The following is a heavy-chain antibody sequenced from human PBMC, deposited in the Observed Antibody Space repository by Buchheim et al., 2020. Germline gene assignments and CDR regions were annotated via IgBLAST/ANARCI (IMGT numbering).Heavy chain of an antibody. CDR1: GYTFTSYD. J-gene: IGHJ2*01. CDR2: MNPNSGNT. D-gene: IGHD6-19*01. CDR3: ARVVVAVAGFRHWYFDL. Sequence: QVQLVQSGAEVKKPGASVKVSCKASGYTFTSYDINWVRQATGQGLEWMGWMNPNSGNTGYAQKFQGRVTMTRNTSIRTAYMELSSLRSEDTAVYYCARVVVAVAGFRHWYFDLWGRGTL. V-gene: IGHV1-8*01.